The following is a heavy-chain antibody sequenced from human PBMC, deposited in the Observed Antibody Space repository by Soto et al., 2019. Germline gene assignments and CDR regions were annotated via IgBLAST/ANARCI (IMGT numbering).Heavy chain of an antibody. D-gene: IGHD6-19*01. CDR2: ISGSGAST. CDR1: GFTFSSYA. V-gene: IGHV3-23*01. J-gene: IGHJ4*02. Sequence: GGSLRLSCAASGFTFSSYAMTWVRQAPGKGLEWVSAISGSGASTYYADSVKGRFTISRDNPKNTLYLQMNSLRAEDTAVYYCAKGVSSRIAVADTRRFDDWGQGTLVTVSS. CDR3: AKGVSSRIAVADTRRFDD.